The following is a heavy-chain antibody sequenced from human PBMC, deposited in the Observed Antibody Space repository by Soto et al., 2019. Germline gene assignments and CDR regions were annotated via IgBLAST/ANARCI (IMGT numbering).Heavy chain of an antibody. Sequence: GGSLRLSCLASGFTFSDYAMTWVRHVPGRGLEWVASLDGAGGSTYYADSVRGRFTISRDNSQNTLFLQMKRLTVDDTAIYYCAAPRNEYGSGVSWFTYGMDIWGQGTTVTVSS. CDR3: AAPRNEYGSGVSWFTYGMDI. V-gene: IGHV3-23*01. D-gene: IGHD3-10*01. J-gene: IGHJ6*02. CDR2: LDGAGGST. CDR1: GFTFSDYA.